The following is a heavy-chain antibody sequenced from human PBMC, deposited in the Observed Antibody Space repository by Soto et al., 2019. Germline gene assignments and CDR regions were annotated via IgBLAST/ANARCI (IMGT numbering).Heavy chain of an antibody. Sequence: ASVKVSCKASGNTFTNFGVTWVRQAPGQGLEWMGWISAYTDDPNYAQKFQGRVTMTIDTSTSTAYLDLRSLTSDDTTVYYCARVIPGAEAWFDPWGQGTLVTVSS. CDR2: ISAYTDDP. CDR1: GNTFTNFG. V-gene: IGHV1-18*01. D-gene: IGHD2-2*01. J-gene: IGHJ5*02. CDR3: ARVIPGAEAWFDP.